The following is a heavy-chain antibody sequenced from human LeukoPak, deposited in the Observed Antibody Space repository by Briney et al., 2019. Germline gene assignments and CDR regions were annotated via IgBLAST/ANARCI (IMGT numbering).Heavy chain of an antibody. CDR1: GFTFSSYW. V-gene: IGHV3-74*01. D-gene: IGHD3-10*01. J-gene: IGHJ4*02. CDR2: INSDGSST. Sequence: GGSLRLSCAASGFTFSSYWMHWLRHAPGKGRVCVSRINSDGSSTDYTDSVKGRFTISRDNAKNTLYLQMNSLRAEDTAVYYCARDPRGGTLESWGQGTLVTVSS. CDR3: ARDPRGGTLES.